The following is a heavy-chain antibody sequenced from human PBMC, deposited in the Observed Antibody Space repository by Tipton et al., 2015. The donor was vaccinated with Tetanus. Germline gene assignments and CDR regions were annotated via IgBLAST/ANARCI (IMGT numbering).Heavy chain of an antibody. J-gene: IGHJ4*02. Sequence: TLSLTCTVSGGSVSGGDYHWSWIRQPPGKGLEWIGYSHYSGSTSSNPSLKSRVIISVDTSKNQFSLKLSSVTAADTAIYYCAREVPAAGHFDSWGQGTLVTVSS. CDR2: SHYSGST. CDR3: AREVPAAGHFDS. V-gene: IGHV4-61*08. D-gene: IGHD2-2*01. CDR1: GGSVSGGDYH.